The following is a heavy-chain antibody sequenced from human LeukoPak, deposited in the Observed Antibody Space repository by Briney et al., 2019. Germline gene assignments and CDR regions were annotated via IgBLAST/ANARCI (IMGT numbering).Heavy chain of an antibody. CDR3: ASGGPPYSNYVYYYYGMDV. J-gene: IGHJ6*02. D-gene: IGHD4-11*01. CDR2: ISSSSSYI. Sequence: GGSLRLSCAASGFTFSSYSMNWVRQAPGNGLEWVSSISSSSSYIYYADSVKGRFTISRDNAKNSLYLQMNSLRAEDTAVYYYASGGPPYSNYVYYYYGMDVWGQGTTVTVSS. V-gene: IGHV3-21*01. CDR1: GFTFSSYS.